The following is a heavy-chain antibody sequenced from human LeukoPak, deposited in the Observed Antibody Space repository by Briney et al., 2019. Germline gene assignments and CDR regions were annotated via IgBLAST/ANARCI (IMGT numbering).Heavy chain of an antibody. Sequence: SETLSLTCAVSGGSIGSNHWWSWVRQTPGKGLEWIGEIYHSGSTNYNPSLKSRVTISSVTAADTAVYYCARLSLKVLEWSPTKGKETHYFDYWGQGTLVTVSS. D-gene: IGHD3-3*01. CDR2: IYHSGST. J-gene: IGHJ4*02. V-gene: IGHV4-4*02. CDR3: ARLSLKVLEWSPTKGKETHYFDY. CDR1: GGSIGSNHW.